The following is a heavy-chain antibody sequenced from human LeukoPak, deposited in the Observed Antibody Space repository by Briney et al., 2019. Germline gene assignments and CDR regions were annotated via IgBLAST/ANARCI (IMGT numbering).Heavy chain of an antibody. CDR2: ISTSSGTI. CDR3: ARVPRWYVIDY. J-gene: IGHJ4*02. D-gene: IGHD4-23*01. Sequence: PGGSLRLSCAASGFTFSSYSMNWVRQAPGKGLEWISYISTSSGTIYYADSVKGRFTISRDNAKNSLYLQMNSLRAEDTAVYYCARVPRWYVIDYWGQGTLVTVSS. V-gene: IGHV3-48*04. CDR1: GFTFSSYS.